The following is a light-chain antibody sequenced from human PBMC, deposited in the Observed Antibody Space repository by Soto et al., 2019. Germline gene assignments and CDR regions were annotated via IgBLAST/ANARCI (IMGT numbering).Light chain of an antibody. Sequence: DIPMTQSPSSLSASVGDRVTITCRASQIINNYVNWYQQKPGEGPKLLIYAASSLQSGVPSRFSGCASPTTLTLNISSLQTEDFTAYYCHGHCSLPDTLGQGTKLEI. CDR2: AAS. CDR1: QIINNY. CDR3: HGHCSLPDT. J-gene: IGKJ2*01. V-gene: IGKV1-39*01.